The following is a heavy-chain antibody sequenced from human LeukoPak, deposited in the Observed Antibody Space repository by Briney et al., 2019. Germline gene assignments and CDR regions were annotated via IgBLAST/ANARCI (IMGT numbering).Heavy chain of an antibody. CDR3: ARTPYDSSGYYASDYMDV. CDR1: GFTFSDYY. CDR2: ISSSGSTI. J-gene: IGHJ6*03. Sequence: GGSLRLSCAASGFTFSDYYMSWIRQAPGKGLEWVSYISSSGSTIYYADSVKGRFTISRDNAKHSLYLQMNSLRAEDTAVYYCARTPYDSSGYYASDYMDVWGKGTTVSVSS. V-gene: IGHV3-11*04. D-gene: IGHD3-22*01.